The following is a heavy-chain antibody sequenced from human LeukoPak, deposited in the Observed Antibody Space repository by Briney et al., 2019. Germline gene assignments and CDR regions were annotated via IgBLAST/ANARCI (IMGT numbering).Heavy chain of an antibody. D-gene: IGHD2-15*01. CDR1: GFTFSSSS. J-gene: IGHJ4*02. V-gene: IGHV3-48*02. Sequence: GGSLRLSCAASGFTFSSSSMHWVRQAPGKGLEWVSYISYSGNTTYYADSVKGRFTVSRDNAKNSLYLQINSLRDEDTAVYYCAKTRGYCSSGTCYLSDWGQGTPVSVSS. CDR3: AKTRGYCSSGTCYLSD. CDR2: ISYSGNTT.